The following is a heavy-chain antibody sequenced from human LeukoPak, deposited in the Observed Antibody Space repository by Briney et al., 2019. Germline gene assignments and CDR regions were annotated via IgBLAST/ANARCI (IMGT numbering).Heavy chain of an antibody. CDR2: ISTGSSYI. CDR3: ARDSTPYDSSGYCYDY. J-gene: IGHJ4*02. CDR1: GFTFSTCG. Sequence: GRSLRLSCAASGFTFSTCGMNWVRQAPGKGLEWVSSISTGSSYIYYADSVKGRFTISRENAKNSLYLQMNSLRAEDTAVYYCARDSTPYDSSGYCYDYWGQGTLSPSPQ. D-gene: IGHD3-22*01. V-gene: IGHV3-21*01.